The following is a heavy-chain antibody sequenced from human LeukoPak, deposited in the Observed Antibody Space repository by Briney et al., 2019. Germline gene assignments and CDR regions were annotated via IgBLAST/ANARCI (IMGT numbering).Heavy chain of an antibody. CDR3: ARLGFVVPAVIFDY. CDR2: IYIGGST. V-gene: IGHV3-53*01. CDR1: GFTVSSNY. D-gene: IGHD2-2*02. J-gene: IGHJ4*02. Sequence: GGSLRLSCAASGFTVSSNYMSWVRQAPGKGLEWVSVIYIGGSTCYADSVKGRFTISRDISKNTLYLQMNSLRAEDTAMYYCARLGFVVPAVIFDYWGQGTLVTVSS.